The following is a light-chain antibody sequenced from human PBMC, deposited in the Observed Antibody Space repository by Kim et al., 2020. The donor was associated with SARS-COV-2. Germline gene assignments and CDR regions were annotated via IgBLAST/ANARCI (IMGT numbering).Light chain of an antibody. CDR2: GAS. J-gene: IGKJ1*01. Sequence: SPGERAPLACRASQSVSSTYLAWYQQKPGQPPRLLIYGASSRAAGIPDRFSGSGSGTDFTLTISRLESEDFAVYYCHQFGGSPRTFGQGTKVDIK. V-gene: IGKV3-20*01. CDR1: QSVSSTY. CDR3: HQFGGSPRT.